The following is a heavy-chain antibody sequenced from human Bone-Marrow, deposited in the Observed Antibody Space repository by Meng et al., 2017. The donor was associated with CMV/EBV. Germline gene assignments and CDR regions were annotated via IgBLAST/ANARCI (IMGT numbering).Heavy chain of an antibody. Sequence: GESLKISCAASGFTFSYAWMTWVRQAPGKGLEWVGRIKSKIDGGTTDYAAPVKGRFAISRDDSTNTLYLQMNSLKAEDTAVYYCTTRGDYFYFWGQGTLVAVSS. CDR1: GFTFSYAW. CDR3: TTRGDYFYF. CDR2: IKSKIDGGTT. V-gene: IGHV3-15*01. J-gene: IGHJ4*02. D-gene: IGHD4-17*01.